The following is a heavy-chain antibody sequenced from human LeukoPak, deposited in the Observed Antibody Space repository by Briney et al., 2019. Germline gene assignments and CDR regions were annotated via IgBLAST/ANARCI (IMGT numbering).Heavy chain of an antibody. CDR3: ASISAFSDY. D-gene: IGHD3-3*02. Sequence: GRDLRVYIAATGFSFSDRYMDLVGQAPAPGLHLVGRKRNKANSYTTEYAASVKGRFTISRDDSENSLYLQMNSLKTEDTAVYYCASISAFSDYWGQGTLVTVSS. CDR1: GFSFSDRY. J-gene: IGHJ4*02. CDR2: KRNKANSYTT. V-gene: IGHV3-72*01.